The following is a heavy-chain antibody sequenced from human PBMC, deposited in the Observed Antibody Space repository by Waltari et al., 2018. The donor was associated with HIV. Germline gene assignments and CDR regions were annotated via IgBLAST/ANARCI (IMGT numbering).Heavy chain of an antibody. CDR1: GFSLDRDGFC. CDR2: LYWDDDT. D-gene: IGHD2-21*02. CDR3: VHMLTECDGDCYSYFDS. Sequence: QITLKESGPTLVKPTQTLTLTCTFSGFSLDRDGFCVGWMRQPPGKAPEWLGVLYWDDDTRYSPSLRSRLTISKGPSKNQVVLTMTNMDPVDTATFFCVHMLTECDGDCYSYFDSWGQGTLVTVSS. J-gene: IGHJ4*01. V-gene: IGHV2-5*02.